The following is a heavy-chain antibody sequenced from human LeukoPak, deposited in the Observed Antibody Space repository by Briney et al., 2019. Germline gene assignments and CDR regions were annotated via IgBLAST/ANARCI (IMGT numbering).Heavy chain of an antibody. CDR2: IYYSGST. CDR1: GGSISSYY. CDR3: ARALYDSSGYYYLDY. J-gene: IGHJ4*02. D-gene: IGHD3-22*01. Sequence: SETLSLTCTVSGGSISSYYWSWIRQPPGKGLEWIGYIYYSGSTNYNPSLKSRVTISVDTSKNQFSLKLSSVTAADTAVYYCARALYDSSGYYYLDYWGRGTLVTVSS. V-gene: IGHV4-59*01.